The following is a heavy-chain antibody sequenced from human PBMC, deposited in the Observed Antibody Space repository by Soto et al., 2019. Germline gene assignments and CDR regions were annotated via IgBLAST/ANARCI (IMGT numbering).Heavy chain of an antibody. D-gene: IGHD3-10*01. Sequence: PSETLSLTCSVSGGSMSVGSYYWGWIRQPPGKGLEWIGSVYHSGSSYYNPSLKSRVTISVDTSKKQFSLKLRSVTAADTAVYFWARHRPGDYGSGLDYWGQGTLVTVSS. J-gene: IGHJ4*02. CDR2: VYHSGSS. CDR1: GGSMSVGSYY. CDR3: ARHRPGDYGSGLDY. V-gene: IGHV4-39*01.